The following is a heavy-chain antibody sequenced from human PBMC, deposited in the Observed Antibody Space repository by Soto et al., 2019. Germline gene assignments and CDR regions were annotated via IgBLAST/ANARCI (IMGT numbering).Heavy chain of an antibody. D-gene: IGHD6-19*01. CDR3: AKDDREAVAGAVHFYGMDV. V-gene: IGHV3-30*18. J-gene: IGHJ6*02. CDR1: GFTFRWFA. Sequence: QVHLVESGGDVVQPGESLRLSCVASGFTFRWFAMLWVRQAPGKGLEWVAAVSYEGTTNTYSDDVKGRFTICRDNSRNTVYLQLDNLRREDTAMYYCAKDDREAVAGAVHFYGMDVWGQGTSVTVSS. CDR2: VSYEGTTN.